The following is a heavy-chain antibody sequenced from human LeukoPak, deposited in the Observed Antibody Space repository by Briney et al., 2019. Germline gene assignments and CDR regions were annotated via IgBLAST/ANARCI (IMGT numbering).Heavy chain of an antibody. V-gene: IGHV1-69*04. CDR3: ATIGDSGYDFDY. Sequence: ASVTVSCKPSGGTFSSYAISWVRQAPGQGLEWMGRIIPILGIANYAQKFQGRVTITADKSTSTAYMELSSLRSEDTAVYYCATIGDSGYDFDYWGQGTLVTVSS. CDR2: IIPILGIA. D-gene: IGHD5-12*01. CDR1: GGTFSSYA. J-gene: IGHJ4*02.